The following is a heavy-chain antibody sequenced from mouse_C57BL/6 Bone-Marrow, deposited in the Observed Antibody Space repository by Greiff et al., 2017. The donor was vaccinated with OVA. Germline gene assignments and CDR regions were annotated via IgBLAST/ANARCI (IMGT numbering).Heavy chain of an antibody. V-gene: IGHV1-64*01. D-gene: IGHD2-12*01. CDR2: IHPNSGST. CDR1: GYTFTSYW. Sequence: QVQLQQPGAELVKPGASVKMSCKASGYTFTSYWITWVKQRPGQGLEWIGMIHPNSGSTNYNEKFKSKATLTVDKSSSTAYMQLSSLTSEDSAVYYCARRCYDEYFDVWGTGTTVTVSS. CDR3: ARRCYDEYFDV. J-gene: IGHJ1*03.